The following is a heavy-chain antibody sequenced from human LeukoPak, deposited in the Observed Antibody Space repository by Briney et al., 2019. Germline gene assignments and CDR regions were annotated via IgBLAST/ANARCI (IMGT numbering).Heavy chain of an antibody. D-gene: IGHD3-22*01. Sequence: SQTLSLTCTVSGGSISSGGHYWSWIRQRPGKGLEWIGYINYSGSTYYNPSLKSRVSISLDTSQNHFSLRLSSVTAADTAVYYCAGETYYYDSSGYYYWGQGTLVTVSS. J-gene: IGHJ4*02. CDR1: GGSISSGGHY. V-gene: IGHV4-31*03. CDR3: AGETYYYDSSGYYY. CDR2: INYSGST.